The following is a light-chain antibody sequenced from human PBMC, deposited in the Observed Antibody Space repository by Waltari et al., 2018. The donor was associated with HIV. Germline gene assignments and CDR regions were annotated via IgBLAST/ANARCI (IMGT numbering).Light chain of an antibody. Sequence: QSALTQPASVSGSPGQSVTISCTGPTSDVGGFDDVCWYQHHPGKAPKLIIYEVTNRPSGVSTLFSGSKSGNTASLTISGLQAEDEADYFCTSYTSSSTLGVFGGGTRLTVL. CDR2: EVT. CDR3: TSYTSSSTLGV. J-gene: IGLJ2*01. V-gene: IGLV2-14*01. CDR1: TSDVGGFDD.